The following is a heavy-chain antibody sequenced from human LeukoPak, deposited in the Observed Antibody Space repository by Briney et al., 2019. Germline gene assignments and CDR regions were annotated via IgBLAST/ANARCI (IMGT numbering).Heavy chain of an antibody. CDR1: GFTLRNYW. V-gene: IGHV3-74*01. J-gene: IGHJ4*01. CDR2: ISGDGSVT. CDR3: ARYSSSSGGASYYLDY. D-gene: IGHD6-6*01. Sequence: GGSLRFSCTASGFTLRNYWMHWVRQVPGKRLVWVSRISGDGSVTNYADSVQGRFTISRDNAKNILYLQINNLRSEDTAVYYCARYSSSSGGASYYLDYWGHGTLITVSS.